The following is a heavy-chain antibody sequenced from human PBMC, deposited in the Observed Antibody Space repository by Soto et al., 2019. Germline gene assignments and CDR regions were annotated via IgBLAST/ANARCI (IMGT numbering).Heavy chain of an antibody. V-gene: IGHV4-31*03. CDR1: GGSISSGGYY. CDR3: ARANYGDYESDYYYGMDV. Sequence: SETLSLTCTVSGGSISSGGYYWSWIRQHPGKGLEWIGYIYYSGSTYYNPSLKSRVTISVDTSKNQFSLKLSSVTAADTAVYYCARANYGDYESDYYYGMDVWGQGTTVTVSS. J-gene: IGHJ6*02. CDR2: IYYSGST. D-gene: IGHD4-17*01.